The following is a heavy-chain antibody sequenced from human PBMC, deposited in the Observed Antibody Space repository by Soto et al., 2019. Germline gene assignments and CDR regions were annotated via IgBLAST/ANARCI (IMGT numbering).Heavy chain of an antibody. CDR3: ARIYDSSGYYFHGFDY. J-gene: IGHJ4*02. V-gene: IGHV4-39*01. Sequence: QLQLQESGPGLVKPSETLSLTCTVSGGSISSSSYYWGWIRQPPGKGLEWIGSIYYSGSTYYNPSVTSRVTISVDTSKNQFSLKLSSVTSADTAVYYCARIYDSSGYYFHGFDYWGQGTLVTVSS. CDR2: IYYSGST. CDR1: GGSISSSSYY. D-gene: IGHD3-22*01.